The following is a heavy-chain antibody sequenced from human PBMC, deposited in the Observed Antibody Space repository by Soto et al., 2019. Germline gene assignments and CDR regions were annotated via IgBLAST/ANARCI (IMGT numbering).Heavy chain of an antibody. CDR2: IVVGSGNT. V-gene: IGHV1-58*01. J-gene: IGHJ4*02. CDR1: GFTFTSSA. Sequence: GASVQVSCKASGFTFTSSAVEWVRQARGQRLEWIGWIVVGSGNTNYAQKFQERVTITRDMSTSTAYMELSSLGSEDRAVYYCAAGYRGFLEWLKLAQFNFDYWGQGTLVTVSS. D-gene: IGHD3-3*01. CDR3: AAGYRGFLEWLKLAQFNFDY.